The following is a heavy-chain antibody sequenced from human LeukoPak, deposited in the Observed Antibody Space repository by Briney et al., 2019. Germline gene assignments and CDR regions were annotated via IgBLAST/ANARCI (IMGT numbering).Heavy chain of an antibody. CDR1: GYTFTSYY. V-gene: IGHV1-46*01. J-gene: IGHJ4*02. Sequence: ASVKVSCKASGYTFTSYYMHWVRQAPGQGLEWMGIINPSGGSTSYAQKFQGRVTMTRDTSTSTVYMELSSLKSEDTAVYYCARGPYYYDSSGYYPAYYFDYWGQGTLVTVSS. CDR2: INPSGGST. D-gene: IGHD3-22*01. CDR3: ARGPYYYDSSGYYPAYYFDY.